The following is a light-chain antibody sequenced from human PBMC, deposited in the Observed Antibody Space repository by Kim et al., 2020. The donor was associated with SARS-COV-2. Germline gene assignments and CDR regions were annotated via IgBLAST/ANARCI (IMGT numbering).Light chain of an antibody. J-gene: IGLJ1*01. CDR1: RVGSKS. CDR3: QVWDTSNDHYV. CDR2: YDS. V-gene: IGLV3-21*04. Sequence: PRKAATITCGGYRVGSKSVHLFRQKPGPAPVLVFCYDSDRPPGIPERFSGSSSSNTATLTISRVEAGDEADYYCQVWDTSNDHYVFGPGTKVTVL.